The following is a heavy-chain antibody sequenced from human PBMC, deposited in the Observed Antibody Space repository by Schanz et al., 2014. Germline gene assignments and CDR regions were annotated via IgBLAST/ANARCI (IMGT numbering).Heavy chain of an antibody. J-gene: IGHJ4*02. V-gene: IGHV3-11*03. Sequence: PGGSLRLSCAASGFTFSDYYMSWIRQAPGKGLEWVSYVSSSSSYTHYAESVKGRFTISRDNSKNTLYLQMNSLRAEDTAVYFCAKIERNEDWGQGTLVTVSS. CDR3: AKIERNED. CDR1: GFTFSDYY. CDR2: VSSSSSYT. D-gene: IGHD1-1*01.